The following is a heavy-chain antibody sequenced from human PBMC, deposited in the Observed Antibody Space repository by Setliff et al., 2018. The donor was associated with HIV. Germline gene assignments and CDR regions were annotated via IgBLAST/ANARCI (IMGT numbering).Heavy chain of an antibody. CDR1: GGSISSHY. V-gene: IGHV4-59*11. CDR2: LYHSGSA. J-gene: IGHJ1*01. CDR3: ARVPTSSWYVTTQRTKEYFQQ. D-gene: IGHD6-13*01. Sequence: SETLSLTCTVSGGSISSHYWSWIRQPPGKGLEWIGYLYHSGSANYNPSLKSRVTISVDTSRNQFSLRLSSVTAADTAIYYCARVPTSSWYVTTQRTKEYFQQWGQGTLVTVSS.